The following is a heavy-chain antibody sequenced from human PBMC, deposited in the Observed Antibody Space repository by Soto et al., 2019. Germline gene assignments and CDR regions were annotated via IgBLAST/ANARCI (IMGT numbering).Heavy chain of an antibody. CDR3: ERVPARPDYYYYGMDV. V-gene: IGHV3-74*01. Sequence: EVQLVESGGGLVQPGGSLRLSCAASGFTFSSYWMHWVRQAPGKGLVWVSRINSDGSSTSYADSVKGRFTISRDNAKNTLYMQMNSLRAEDTAVYYCERVPARPDYYYYGMDVWGQGTTVTVSS. J-gene: IGHJ6*02. CDR2: INSDGSST. CDR1: GFTFSSYW. D-gene: IGHD6-25*01.